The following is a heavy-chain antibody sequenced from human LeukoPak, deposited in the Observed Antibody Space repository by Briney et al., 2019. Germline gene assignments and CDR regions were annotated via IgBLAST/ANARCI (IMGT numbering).Heavy chain of an antibody. J-gene: IGHJ4*02. V-gene: IGHV3-48*01. CDR2: ISSSSSTI. CDR3: ASLGLPMDY. Sequence: PGGSLRLSCAVSGFTFSSHGMNWVRQAPGKGLEWVSYISSSSSTIYYADSVKGRFTISRDNAKNSLYLQMNSLRAEDTAVYYCASLGLPMDYWGQGTLVTVSS. CDR1: GFTFSSHG.